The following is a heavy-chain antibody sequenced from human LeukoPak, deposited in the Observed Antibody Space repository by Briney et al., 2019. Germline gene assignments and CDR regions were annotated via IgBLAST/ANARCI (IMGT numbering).Heavy chain of an antibody. Sequence: GGSLRLSCAASGFTFSSYAMSWVRQAPGKGLEWVSAISGSGGSTYYADSVKGRFTISRDNSKNTLYLQMNSLRAEDTAVYYCAKEDYDFWSGYYACCYYYYGMDVWGQGTTVTVSS. CDR2: ISGSGGST. CDR1: GFTFSSYA. V-gene: IGHV3-23*01. CDR3: AKEDYDFWSGYYACCYYYYGMDV. J-gene: IGHJ6*02. D-gene: IGHD3-3*01.